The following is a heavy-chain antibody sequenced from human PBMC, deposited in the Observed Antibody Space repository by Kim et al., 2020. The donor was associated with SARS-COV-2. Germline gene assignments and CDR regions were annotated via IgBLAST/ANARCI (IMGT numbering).Heavy chain of an antibody. D-gene: IGHD1-26*01. CDR1: GFPFSNFA. CDR2: ISWNGGSM. Sequence: GGSLRLSCAASGFPFSNFALHWVRQVPGRGLEWVSGISWNGGSMAYADSVKGRFTISRDNAKNSLFLEMNNVTAADTAFYYCAKATSGSFFFHYFASWGLGTLVTVSS. V-gene: IGHV3-9*01. J-gene: IGHJ4*02. CDR3: AKATSGSFFFHYFAS.